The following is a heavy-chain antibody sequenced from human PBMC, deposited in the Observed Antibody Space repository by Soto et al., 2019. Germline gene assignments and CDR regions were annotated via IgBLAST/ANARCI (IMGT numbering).Heavy chain of an antibody. CDR3: ASVPKKGGFGEAFDY. Sequence: ASVKVSCKAYGYTFTIYYMHWVRQAPGQGPEWMGRINPSGGSTSYAQKFQGRVTMTRDTSTSTVYIELSSLRSEDTTVYYCASVPKKGGFGEAFDYWGQGTLVTVSS. J-gene: IGHJ4*02. V-gene: IGHV1-46*01. CDR2: INPSGGST. CDR1: GYTFTIYY. D-gene: IGHD3-10*01.